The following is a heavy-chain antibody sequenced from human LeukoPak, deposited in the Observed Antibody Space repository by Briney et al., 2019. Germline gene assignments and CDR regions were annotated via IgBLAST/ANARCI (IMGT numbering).Heavy chain of an antibody. Sequence: GGSLRLSCAASGFIFDDYGMSWVRQAPGKGLEWVSNIYWNGGNTNYADSVKGRFTISRDNAKNFLYLQMNSLRAEDTALYYCAREGSLGGHAFDIWGQGTMVTVSS. CDR1: GFIFDDYG. J-gene: IGHJ3*02. CDR2: IYWNGGNT. D-gene: IGHD3-10*01. CDR3: AREGSLGGHAFDI. V-gene: IGHV3-20*04.